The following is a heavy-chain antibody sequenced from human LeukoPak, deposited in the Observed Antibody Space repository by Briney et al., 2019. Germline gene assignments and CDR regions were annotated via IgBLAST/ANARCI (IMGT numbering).Heavy chain of an antibody. D-gene: IGHD3-10*01. Sequence: SVKVSCKASGGTFSSYAISWVRQAPGQGLEWMGGIIPIFGTANYAQKFQGRVTITTDESTSTAYMELSSLRSKDTAVYYCASQDPFGYWGQGTLVTVSS. V-gene: IGHV1-69*05. J-gene: IGHJ4*02. CDR2: IIPIFGTA. CDR1: GGTFSSYA. CDR3: ASQDPFGY.